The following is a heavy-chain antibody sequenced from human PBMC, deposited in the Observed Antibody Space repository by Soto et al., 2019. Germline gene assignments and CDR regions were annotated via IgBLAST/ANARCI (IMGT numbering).Heavy chain of an antibody. CDR3: ARDSQNTGPLYYYYGMDV. J-gene: IGHJ6*02. D-gene: IGHD2-8*02. CDR1: RFTFSSYG. Sequence: PGGSLILSCAASRFTFSSYGMHWVRPGPGKGLEWVAIIWFDGSNKYYADSVKGRFTISRDNSKSTLYLEMNSLRAEDTAVYYCARDSQNTGPLYYYYGMDVWGQGT. V-gene: IGHV3-33*01. CDR2: IWFDGSNK.